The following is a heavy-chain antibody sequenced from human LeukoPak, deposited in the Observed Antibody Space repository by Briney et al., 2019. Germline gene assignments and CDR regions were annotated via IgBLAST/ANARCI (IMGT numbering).Heavy chain of an antibody. J-gene: IGHJ6*03. Sequence: SVKVSCKTSGGTFSNYAISWVRQAPGQGLEWMGRIIPIFGTANYAQKFQGRVTINADEFTSTVYMELYSLTPEDTAVYYCARDRGYSYAKKSSYYYYMDVWGKGTTVTISS. CDR1: GGTFSNYA. CDR2: IIPIFGTA. CDR3: ARDRGYSYAKKSSYYYYMDV. V-gene: IGHV1-69*13. D-gene: IGHD5-18*01.